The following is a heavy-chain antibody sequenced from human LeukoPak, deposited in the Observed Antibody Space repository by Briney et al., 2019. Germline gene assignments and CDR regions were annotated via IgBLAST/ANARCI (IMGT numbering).Heavy chain of an antibody. Sequence: ASVKVSCKASGYTFTSYYMHWVRQAPGQGLEWMEIINPSGGGTSYAQKFQGRVTMTRDTSTSTVYMELSSLRSEDTAVYYCARGGDEDTAMVSFYYWGQGTLVTVSS. CDR1: GYTFTSYY. D-gene: IGHD5-18*01. CDR2: INPSGGGT. V-gene: IGHV1-46*01. J-gene: IGHJ4*02. CDR3: ARGGDEDTAMVSFYY.